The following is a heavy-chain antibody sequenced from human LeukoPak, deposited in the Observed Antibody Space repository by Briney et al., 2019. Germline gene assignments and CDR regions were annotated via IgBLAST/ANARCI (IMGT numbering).Heavy chain of an antibody. CDR3: ARDRGSSSGWYDLPLNYYYYYGMDV. CDR2: IIPIFGIA. J-gene: IGHJ6*02. Sequence: ASVKVSCTASGGTFSSYAISWVRQAPGQGLEWMGRIIPIFGIANYAQKFQGRVTITADKSTSTAYMELSSLRSEDTAVYYCARDRGSSSGWYDLPLNYYYYYGMDVWGQGTTVTVSS. CDR1: GGTFSSYA. V-gene: IGHV1-69*04. D-gene: IGHD6-19*01.